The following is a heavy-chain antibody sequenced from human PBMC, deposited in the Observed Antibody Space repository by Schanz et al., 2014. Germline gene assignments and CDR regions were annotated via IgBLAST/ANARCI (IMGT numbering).Heavy chain of an antibody. CDR3: ATRWGYCTATACQILEVLDV. CDR2: ISPYTGNT. D-gene: IGHD2-8*02. CDR1: GYTFSDYG. J-gene: IGHJ3*01. Sequence: QVQLVQSGDEVKKPGASVKVSCKTSGYTFSDYGITWVRQAPGQGLEWVGWISPYTGNTHYFDKMEGRVTMTTDTSTSTAYMELRSVRSDDTAMYYCATRWGYCTATACQILEVLDVWGQGTMVTVSS. V-gene: IGHV1-18*01.